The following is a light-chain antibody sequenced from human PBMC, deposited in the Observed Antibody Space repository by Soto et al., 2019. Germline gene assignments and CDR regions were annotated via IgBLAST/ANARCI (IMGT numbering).Light chain of an antibody. CDR2: DAS. V-gene: IGKV3-11*01. CDR1: QSVSSY. Sequence: EIVLTQSPATLSLSPGERATLSCRASQSVSSYLAWYQQKPGQAPRLLIYDASNSATGIPARFSGSGSGTDFTPTISSLEPEDFAVYYCQQRSNWVFTFGPGTKVYIK. J-gene: IGKJ3*01. CDR3: QQRSNWVFT.